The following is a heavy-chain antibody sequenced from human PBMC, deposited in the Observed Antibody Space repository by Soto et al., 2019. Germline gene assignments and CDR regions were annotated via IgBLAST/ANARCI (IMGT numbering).Heavy chain of an antibody. CDR3: ARDLWVEPELYYYGMDV. Sequence: SETLSLTXTVSGDSISSADYYWSWIRQTPGKGLEWIGHIFYSGTTYYNPSLKSRLTISVDTSKNHFSLRLTSVTAADAAVYYCARDLWVEPELYYYGMDVWGQGTTVTVSS. CDR1: GDSISSADYY. D-gene: IGHD1-1*01. V-gene: IGHV4-30-4*01. CDR2: IFYSGTT. J-gene: IGHJ6*02.